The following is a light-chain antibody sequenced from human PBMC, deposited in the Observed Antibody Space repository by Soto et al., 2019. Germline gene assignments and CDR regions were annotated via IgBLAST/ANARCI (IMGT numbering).Light chain of an antibody. Sequence: EIVLTQSPCTLSLSPGERVTLSCRASQSVSSSYLAWYQQKPGQAPRLLIYGASSRATGIPDRFSGSGSGTDFTLTISRLEPEDFAVYYCQQYGSSLRTFGQGTKVDIK. CDR2: GAS. CDR1: QSVSSSY. J-gene: IGKJ1*01. V-gene: IGKV3-20*01. CDR3: QQYGSSLRT.